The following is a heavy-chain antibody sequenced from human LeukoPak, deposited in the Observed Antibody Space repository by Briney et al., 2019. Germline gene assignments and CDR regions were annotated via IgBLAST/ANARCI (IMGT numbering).Heavy chain of an antibody. D-gene: IGHD3-9*01. Sequence: SETLSLTCTVSGGSISSGDYYWSWIRQPSGKGLEWIGEINHSGSTNYNPSLKSRVTISVDTSKNQFSLKLSSVTAADTAVYYCAEFRRYLNAFDIWGQGTMVTVSS. CDR1: GGSISSGDYY. V-gene: IGHV4-39*07. J-gene: IGHJ3*02. CDR2: INHSGST. CDR3: AEFRRYLNAFDI.